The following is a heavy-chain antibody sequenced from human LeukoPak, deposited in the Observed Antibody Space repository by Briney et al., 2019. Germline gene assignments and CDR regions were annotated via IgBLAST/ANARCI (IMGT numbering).Heavy chain of an antibody. V-gene: IGHV3-23*01. CDR3: AKSGEVVVAAARNYYYYMDV. CDR1: GFTFSNYA. J-gene: IGHJ6*03. Sequence: GGSLRLSCAASGFTFSNYAMNWVRRAPGKGLEWVSTISGSGVTTYYADSVKGRFTISRDNSKNTLYLQMNSLRAEDTAVYYCAKSGEVVVAAARNYYYYMDVWGKGTTVTVFS. CDR2: ISGSGVTT. D-gene: IGHD2-15*01.